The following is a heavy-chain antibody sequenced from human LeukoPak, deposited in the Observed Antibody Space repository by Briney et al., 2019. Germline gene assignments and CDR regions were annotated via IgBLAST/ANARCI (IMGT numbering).Heavy chain of an antibody. J-gene: IGHJ4*02. CDR3: AKETQTMIVVGAYFDY. D-gene: IGHD3-22*01. Sequence: PGGSLRLSCAASGFTFGSYAMSWVRQAPGKGLEWVSAVSGSGGSTYYADSVKGRFTISRDNSKNTLYLQMNSLRAEDTAVYYCAKETQTMIVVGAYFDYWGQGTLVTVSS. CDR2: VSGSGGST. V-gene: IGHV3-23*01. CDR1: GFTFGSYA.